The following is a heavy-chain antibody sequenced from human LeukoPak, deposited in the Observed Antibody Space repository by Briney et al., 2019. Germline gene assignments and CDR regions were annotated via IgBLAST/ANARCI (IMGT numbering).Heavy chain of an antibody. Sequence: ASVKVSCKVSGYTLTELSMHWVRQAPGKGLEWMGGFDPEDGETIYAQKFQGRVTMTEDTSTDTAYKELSGLRSEDTAVYYCATDTAVADPLDYWGQGTLVTVSS. CDR1: GYTLTELS. J-gene: IGHJ4*02. V-gene: IGHV1-24*01. CDR3: ATDTAVADPLDY. D-gene: IGHD6-19*01. CDR2: FDPEDGET.